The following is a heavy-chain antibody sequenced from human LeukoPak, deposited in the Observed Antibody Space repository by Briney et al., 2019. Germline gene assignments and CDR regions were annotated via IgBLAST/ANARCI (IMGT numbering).Heavy chain of an antibody. J-gene: IGHJ4*02. V-gene: IGHV3-9*01. CDR2: ISWNSGSI. D-gene: IGHD6-13*01. Sequence: GGSLRLSCAASGFTFDDYAMHWVRHAPGKGLEWVSGISWNSGSIGYADSVKGRFTISRDNAKNSLYLQMNSLRAEDTALYYCAKEQGYTPTFDYWGQGTLVTVSS. CDR1: GFTFDDYA. CDR3: AKEQGYTPTFDY.